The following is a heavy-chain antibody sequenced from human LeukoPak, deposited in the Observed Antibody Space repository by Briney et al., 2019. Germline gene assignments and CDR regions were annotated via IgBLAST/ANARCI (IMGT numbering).Heavy chain of an antibody. CDR1: GFTFSSYT. D-gene: IGHD3-22*01. Sequence: PGGSLRLSCAASGFTFSSYTMNWVRQAPGKGLEWVSVISSSSTYIYYADSVKDRFTISRDNAQNSLYLQMNSLRAEDTAVYYCAREGYDSSGLADYWGQGALVTVSA. CDR2: ISSSSTYI. J-gene: IGHJ4*02. V-gene: IGHV3-21*01. CDR3: AREGYDSSGLADY.